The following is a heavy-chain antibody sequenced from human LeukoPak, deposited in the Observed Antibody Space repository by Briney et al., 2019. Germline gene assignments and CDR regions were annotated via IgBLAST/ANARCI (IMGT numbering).Heavy chain of an antibody. J-gene: IGHJ4*02. Sequence: GSSVKVSCKASGGTFSSYAISWVRQAPGQGLEWMGRIIPIVGIANYAQKFQGRVTITADKSTSTAYMELSSLRSEDTAVYYCARDSVPAAIGWDYWGQGTLVTVSS. D-gene: IGHD2-2*01. CDR2: IIPIVGIA. V-gene: IGHV1-69*04. CDR3: ARDSVPAAIGWDY. CDR1: GGTFSSYA.